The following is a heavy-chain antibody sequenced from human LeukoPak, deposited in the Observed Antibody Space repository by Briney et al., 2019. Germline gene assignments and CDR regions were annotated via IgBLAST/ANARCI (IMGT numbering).Heavy chain of an antibody. CDR2: IYYSGST. CDR1: GGSISSGDYY. Sequence: PSETLSLTCTVSGGSISSGDYYWSWIRQPPGKGLEWIGYIYYSGSTYYNPSLKSRVTISVDTSKNQFSLKLSSVTAADTAVYYCARGVKPAAIRGNDAFDIWGQGTMVTVSS. J-gene: IGHJ3*02. D-gene: IGHD2-2*01. V-gene: IGHV4-30-4*02. CDR3: ARGVKPAAIRGNDAFDI.